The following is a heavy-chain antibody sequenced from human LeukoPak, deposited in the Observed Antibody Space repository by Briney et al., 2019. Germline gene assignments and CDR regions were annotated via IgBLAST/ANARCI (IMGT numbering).Heavy chain of an antibody. Sequence: PSETLSLTCTVSGGSISSSSYYWGWIRQPPGKGLEWIGSIYYSGSTYYNPSLKSRVTISVDTSKNQFSLKLSSVTAADTAVYYCARAFWVPAAMGAFDIWGQGTMVTVSS. CDR2: IYYSGST. D-gene: IGHD2-2*01. CDR3: ARAFWVPAAMGAFDI. J-gene: IGHJ3*02. V-gene: IGHV4-39*01. CDR1: GGSISSSSYY.